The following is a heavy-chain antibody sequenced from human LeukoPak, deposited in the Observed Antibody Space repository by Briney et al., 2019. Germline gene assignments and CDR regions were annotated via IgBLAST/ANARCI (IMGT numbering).Heavy chain of an antibody. J-gene: IGHJ4*02. D-gene: IGHD3-10*01. CDR3: ARGVVDYYGYYFDY. V-gene: IGHV1-2*02. CDR1: GYTFTGYY. Sequence: ASVKVSCKASGYTFTGYYMHWVRQAPGQGLEWVGWINPNSGGTNYAQKFQGRVTMTRDTSISTAYMELSRLRSDDTAVYYCARGVVDYYGYYFDYWGQGTLVTVSS. CDR2: INPNSGGT.